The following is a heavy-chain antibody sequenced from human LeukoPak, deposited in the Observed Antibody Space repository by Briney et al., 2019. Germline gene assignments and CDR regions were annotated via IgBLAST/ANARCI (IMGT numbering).Heavy chain of an antibody. J-gene: IGHJ4*02. V-gene: IGHV3-21*01. Sequence: TGGSLRLSCAASGFTFSSYSMNGVRQAPGKGLEWVSSISSSSSYIYYADSVKGRFTISRDNAKNSLYLQMNSLRAEDTAVYYCARGGGFKDCSSTSCYVDYWGQGTLVTVSS. D-gene: IGHD2-2*01. CDR2: ISSSSSYI. CDR1: GFTFSSYS. CDR3: ARGGGFKDCSSTSCYVDY.